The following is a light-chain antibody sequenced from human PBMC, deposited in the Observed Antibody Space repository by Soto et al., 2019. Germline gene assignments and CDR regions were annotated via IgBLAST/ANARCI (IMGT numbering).Light chain of an antibody. Sequence: QSVLTQPRSVSGSPGQSVTISCTGSSSDVGAYNYVSWYQHNTGKAPKLLIYDVNKRPSGVPDRFSGSKFGNTASLTISGLQADDEATFYCCSYAGSYDYVFGTGSKVTAL. V-gene: IGLV2-11*01. J-gene: IGLJ1*01. CDR1: SSDVGAYNY. CDR2: DVN. CDR3: CSYAGSYDYV.